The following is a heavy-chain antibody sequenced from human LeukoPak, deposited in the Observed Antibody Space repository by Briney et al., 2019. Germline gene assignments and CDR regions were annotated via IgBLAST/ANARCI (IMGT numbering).Heavy chain of an antibody. V-gene: IGHV4-4*07. CDR3: ARSLDYGSSYYFDY. CDR1: GGSISGYY. CDR2: IYTSGST. D-gene: IGHD6-6*01. Sequence: SETLSLTCTVSGGSISGYYWNWIRQPAGGALEWIGRIYTSGSTNYNPSLKSRVTMSVDTSKNHFSLKLSSVTAADTALYYCARSLDYGSSYYFDYWAREPWSPSPQ. J-gene: IGHJ4*02.